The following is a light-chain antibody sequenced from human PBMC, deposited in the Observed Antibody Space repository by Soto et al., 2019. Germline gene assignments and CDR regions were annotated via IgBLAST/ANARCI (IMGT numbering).Light chain of an antibody. CDR1: SSDVGGYNY. Sequence: QAASVSGSPGQSITISCTGTSSDVGGYNYVSWYQQHPGKAPKLMIYDVSNRPSGVSNRFSASQSGNTASLRISGLQAEDEGDYYCASYTSSSTLVFGSGTKLTVL. CDR2: DVS. J-gene: IGLJ1*01. CDR3: ASYTSSSTLV. V-gene: IGLV2-14*01.